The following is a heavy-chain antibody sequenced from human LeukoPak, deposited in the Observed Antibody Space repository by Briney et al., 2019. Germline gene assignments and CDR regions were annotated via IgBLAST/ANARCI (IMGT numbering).Heavy chain of an antibody. Sequence: GGSLRLSCAASGFTFTSYSMNWVRQAPGKGLEWVSTISGGGGSTYYADSVKGRFTISRDNSKNTLYLQVNSLRAEDTAVYYCARAPLIAGWGYFDYWGQGTLVTVSS. CDR3: ARAPLIAGWGYFDY. CDR1: GFTFTSYS. J-gene: IGHJ4*02. D-gene: IGHD1-20*01. CDR2: ISGGGGST. V-gene: IGHV3-23*01.